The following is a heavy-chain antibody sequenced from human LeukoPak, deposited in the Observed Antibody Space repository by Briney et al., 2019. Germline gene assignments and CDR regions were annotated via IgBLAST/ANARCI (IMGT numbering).Heavy chain of an antibody. Sequence: SETLSLTRTVSGGSISSYYWSWIRQRAGKGLEWIGYIYYSGSTNYNPSLKSRVTISVDTSKNQFSLKLSSVTAADTAVYYCARENNYYYYMDVWGKGTTVTISS. CDR2: IYYSGST. CDR1: GGSISSYY. CDR3: ARENNYYYYMDV. J-gene: IGHJ6*03. V-gene: IGHV4-59*01.